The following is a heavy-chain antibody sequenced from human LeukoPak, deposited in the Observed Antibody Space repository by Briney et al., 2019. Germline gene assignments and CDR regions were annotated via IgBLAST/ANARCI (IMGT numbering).Heavy chain of an antibody. CDR3: ATHTSFIAVAGRGSDY. Sequence: SETLSLTCTVSGGSISSSSYYWGWIRQPPGKGLEWIGSIYYSGSTYYNPSLKSRVTISVDTSKNQFSLKLSSVTAADTAVYYCATHTSFIAVAGRGSDYWGQGTLVTVSS. V-gene: IGHV4-39*07. CDR2: IYYSGST. CDR1: GGSISSSSYY. D-gene: IGHD6-19*01. J-gene: IGHJ4*02.